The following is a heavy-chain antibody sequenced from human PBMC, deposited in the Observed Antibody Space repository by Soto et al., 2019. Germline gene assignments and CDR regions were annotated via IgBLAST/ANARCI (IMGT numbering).Heavy chain of an antibody. V-gene: IGHV4-59*12. CDR3: ARVPDY. Sequence: SQPHPHTTTVSGGTISSYYWSWIRQPPGKGLEWIGYIFYSGNTYYNPSLKSRITISIDRSKNQFSLKLSSVTAADTAVYYCARVPDYWGQGILVTVS. CDR2: IFYSGNT. J-gene: IGHJ4*02. CDR1: GGTISSYY. D-gene: IGHD2-2*01.